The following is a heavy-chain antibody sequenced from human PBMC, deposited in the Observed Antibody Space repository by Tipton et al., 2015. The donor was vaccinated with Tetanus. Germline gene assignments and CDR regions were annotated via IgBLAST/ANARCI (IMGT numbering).Heavy chain of an antibody. CDR1: GYNFPIYW. J-gene: IGHJ2*01. V-gene: IGHV5-51*01. Sequence: VQLVQSGAEVKKPGESLKTSCTPSGYNFPIYWIGWVRQMPGKGLEWMGVINPTDYQISYNPSFEGQVTISADRSINTAYLQWSSLQTSDTAMYFCARRRSAILSGSSHWYFDIWGRGTPVTVSS. D-gene: IGHD3-9*01. CDR2: INPTDYQI. CDR3: ARRRSAILSGSSHWYFDI.